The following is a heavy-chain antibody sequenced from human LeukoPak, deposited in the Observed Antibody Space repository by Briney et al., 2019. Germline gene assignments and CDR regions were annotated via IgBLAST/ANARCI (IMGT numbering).Heavy chain of an antibody. CDR2: ISLSGHT. D-gene: IGHD1-26*01. CDR1: GGSISRTNW. Sequence: SGTLSLTCDVSGGSISRTNWWSWVRQSPGQGLEWIGEISLSGHTNCNPSLQSRVTMSLDESKNQVSLDLASVTDADTAVYYCSRESGAFSPFGYWGQGTLVTVHS. CDR3: SRESGAFSPFGY. J-gene: IGHJ4*02. V-gene: IGHV4-4*02.